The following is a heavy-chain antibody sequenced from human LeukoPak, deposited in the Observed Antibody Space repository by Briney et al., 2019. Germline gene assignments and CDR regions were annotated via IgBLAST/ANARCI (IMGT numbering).Heavy chain of an antibody. Sequence: SQTLSLTFAISGDSDSNNSADWNWLRQSPSRGLEWLGRTYYRSKWYNDYAVSVKSRITINPDTSKNQLSLPLNSVTPEDTAVYYCAGDSDGNDVFDIWGQGTMVSVLS. CDR1: GDSDSNNSAD. D-gene: IGHD5-24*01. J-gene: IGHJ3*02. CDR3: AGDSDGNDVFDI. CDR2: TYYRSKWYN. V-gene: IGHV6-1*01.